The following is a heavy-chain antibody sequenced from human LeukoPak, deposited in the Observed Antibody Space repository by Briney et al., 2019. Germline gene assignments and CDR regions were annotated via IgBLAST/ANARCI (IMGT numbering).Heavy chain of an antibody. CDR2: TYYRSKWYN. Sequence: SQTLSLTCAISGDSVSRNNTAWNWIRQSPSRGLEWLGRTYYRSKWYNDYAVSVKSRITINPDTSKNQFSLKLSSVTAADTAVYYCARVPSTYPRRNWFDPWGQGTLVTVSS. V-gene: IGHV6-1*01. CDR1: GDSVSRNNTA. D-gene: IGHD2-2*01. CDR3: ARVPSTYPRRNWFDP. J-gene: IGHJ5*02.